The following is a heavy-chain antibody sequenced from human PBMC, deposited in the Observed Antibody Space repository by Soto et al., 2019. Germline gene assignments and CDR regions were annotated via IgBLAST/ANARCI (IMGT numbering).Heavy chain of an antibody. D-gene: IGHD2-2*01. CDR2: LYHIGST. V-gene: IGHV4-38-2*01. CDR1: GYSISSGNY. Sequence: SETLSLTCAVSGYSISSGNYWAWIRQPPGRGLEWIGSLYHIGSTHYNTSLKSRVTISVDTSKNHFSLELSSVTAADTAIYYCRSSTSCYDESCVDVWGRGTMVTVSS. J-gene: IGHJ6*02. CDR3: RSSTSCYDESCVDV.